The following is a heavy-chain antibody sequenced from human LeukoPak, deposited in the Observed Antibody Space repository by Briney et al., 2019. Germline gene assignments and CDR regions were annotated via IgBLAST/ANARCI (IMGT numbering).Heavy chain of an antibody. CDR1: GFTFSSYG. Sequence: GRSLRLSCAASGFTFSSYGMHWVRQAPGKGLEWVAVISYDGSNKYYADSVKGRFTISRDNSKNTLYLQMNSLRAEDTAVYYCAKDFPVPAALGGFDYWGQGTLVSVSS. V-gene: IGHV3-30*18. CDR2: ISYDGSNK. CDR3: AKDFPVPAALGGFDY. D-gene: IGHD2-2*01. J-gene: IGHJ4*02.